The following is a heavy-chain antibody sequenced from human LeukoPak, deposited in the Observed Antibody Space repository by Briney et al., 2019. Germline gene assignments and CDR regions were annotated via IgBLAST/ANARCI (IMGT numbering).Heavy chain of an antibody. CDR1: GGTFSSYA. J-gene: IGHJ6*03. CDR3: ARDLTMVRGVTFHYMDV. Sequence: ASVKVSCKASGGTFSSYAISWVRQAPGQGLEWMGGIIPIFGTANYAQKFQGRVTITADESTSTAYMELSSLRSEDTAVYYCARDLTMVRGVTFHYMDVWGKGTTVTISS. V-gene: IGHV1-69*13. D-gene: IGHD3-10*01. CDR2: IIPIFGTA.